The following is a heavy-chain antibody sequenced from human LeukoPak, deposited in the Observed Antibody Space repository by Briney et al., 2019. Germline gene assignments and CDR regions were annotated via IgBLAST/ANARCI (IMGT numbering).Heavy chain of an antibody. J-gene: IGHJ4*02. CDR2: IIPMFGTA. CDR1: GGTFSTYA. V-gene: IGHV1-69*01. Sequence: SVKVSCKASGGTFSTYAINWVRQAPGQGLEWMGGIIPMFGTANHAQKFQGRVTMSADESTSTAFMELSSLRAEDTAVYYCARDLYRSLMAVAGSQDFDYWGQGTLVTVSS. CDR3: ARDLYRSLMAVAGSQDFDY. D-gene: IGHD6-19*01.